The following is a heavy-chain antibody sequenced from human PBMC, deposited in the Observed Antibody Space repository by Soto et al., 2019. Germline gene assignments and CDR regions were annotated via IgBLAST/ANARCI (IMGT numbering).Heavy chain of an antibody. CDR3: ARGAPIAPSGLEWFCGGGEWGINGFDP. J-gene: IGHJ5*02. Sequence: QVQLVQSGAEVKKPGSSVKVSCKASGGTFSSYAISWVRQAPGQGLEWMGGIIPIFGRANYAQKFQGRVKINADESTSTAYMELSIPRSEDKAVYYCARGAPIAPSGLEWFCGGGEWGINGFDPWGQGTLVTVSS. V-gene: IGHV1-69*01. D-gene: IGHD3-3*01. CDR2: IIPIFGRA. CDR1: GGTFSSYA.